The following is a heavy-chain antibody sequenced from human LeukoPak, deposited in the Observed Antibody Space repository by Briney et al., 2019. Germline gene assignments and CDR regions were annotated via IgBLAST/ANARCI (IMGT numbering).Heavy chain of an antibody. J-gene: IGHJ4*02. D-gene: IGHD3-10*01. V-gene: IGHV3-30-3*01. CDR3: AKDVGYYGSGSPEFDY. Sequence: GRSLRLSCAASGFTFSNYAMHWVRQAPGKGLEWVAVISYAGGNKYYADSVVGRFTISRDNSKNTLYLQMNSLRAEDTAVYYCAKDVGYYGSGSPEFDYWGQGTLVTVSS. CDR1: GFTFSNYA. CDR2: ISYAGGNK.